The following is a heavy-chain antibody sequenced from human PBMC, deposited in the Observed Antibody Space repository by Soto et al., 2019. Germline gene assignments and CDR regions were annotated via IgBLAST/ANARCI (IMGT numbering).Heavy chain of an antibody. D-gene: IGHD2-15*01. CDR1: GFTFSNYA. CDR2: ITSDGDST. J-gene: IGHJ4*01. Sequence: GGSLRLSCSVSGFTFSNYAMHWARQAPGKGLEYVSGITSDGDSTWHADSVKDRFTISRDNSKNTLFLQMSSLRVEDTAIYFCVKGNQLLRYYFEFWGPGTLVTVSS. CDR3: VKGNQLLRYYFEF. V-gene: IGHV3-64D*06.